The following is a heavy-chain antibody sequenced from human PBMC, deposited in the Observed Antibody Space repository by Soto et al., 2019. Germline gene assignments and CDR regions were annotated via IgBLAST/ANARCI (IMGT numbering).Heavy chain of an antibody. V-gene: IGHV4-39*01. CDR3: ARHGGSQGYIHY. CDR1: GGSISSSSYY. Sequence: SETLSLTCTVSGGSISSSSYYWGWIRQPPGKGLEWIGSIYYSGSTYYNPSLKSRVTISVDTSKNQFSLKLSSVTAADTAVYYCARHGGSQGYIHYSGQATLVSVSS. J-gene: IGHJ4*02. D-gene: IGHD3-16*01. CDR2: IYYSGST.